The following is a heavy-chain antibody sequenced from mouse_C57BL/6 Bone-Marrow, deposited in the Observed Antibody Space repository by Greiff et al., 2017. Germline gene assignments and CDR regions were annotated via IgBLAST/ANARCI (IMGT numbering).Heavy chain of an antibody. J-gene: IGHJ2*01. V-gene: IGHV5-17*01. CDR3: ARMNYGGYVDY. D-gene: IGHD1-2*01. CDR1: GFTFSDYG. CDR2: ISSDSSTN. Sequence: VQVVESGGGLVKPGGSLKLSCAASGFTFSDYGMHWVRQAPEKGLECVAYISSDSSTNYYADTVKGRFTISRENAKNTLFQQMTSLRSEDTAMYYCARMNYGGYVDYWGQGTTLTVSS.